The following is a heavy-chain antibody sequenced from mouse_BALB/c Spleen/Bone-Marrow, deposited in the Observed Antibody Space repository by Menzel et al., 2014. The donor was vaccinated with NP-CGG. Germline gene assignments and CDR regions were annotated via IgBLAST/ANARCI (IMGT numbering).Heavy chain of an antibody. J-gene: IGHJ3*01. V-gene: IGHV1-15*01. Sequence: QVQLQQPGAELVRPGASVKLSCKALGYTFTDYEMHWVKQTPVHGLEWIGTIHPGSGGAAYNQKFKGKATLTADKSSSTAYMELSSLTSEDAAVYYCTREGLRGAGFAYGGQGTLVTVSA. CDR3: TREGLRGAGFAY. D-gene: IGHD2-4*01. CDR2: IHPGSGGA. CDR1: GYTFTDYE.